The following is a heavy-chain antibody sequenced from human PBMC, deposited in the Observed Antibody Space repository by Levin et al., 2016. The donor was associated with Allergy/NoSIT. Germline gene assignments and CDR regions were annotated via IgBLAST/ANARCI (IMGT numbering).Heavy chain of an antibody. CDR3: ARDDALYCSGGSCYSPYYFDY. CDR2: INPSGGST. V-gene: IGHV1-46*01. CDR1: GYTFTSYY. J-gene: IGHJ4*02. D-gene: IGHD2-15*01. Sequence: ASVKVSCKASGYTFTSYYMHWVRQAPGQGLEWMGIINPSGGSTSYAQKFQGRVTMTRDTSTSTVYMELSSLRSEDTAVYYCARDDALYCSGGSCYSPYYFDYWGQGTLVTVSS.